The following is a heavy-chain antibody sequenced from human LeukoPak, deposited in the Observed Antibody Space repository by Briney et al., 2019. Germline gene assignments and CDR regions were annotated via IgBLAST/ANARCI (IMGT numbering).Heavy chain of an antibody. CDR2: MYHSGRT. J-gene: IGHJ4*02. Sequence: SETLSLTCSVSGYSISTAYSWGWIRQSPGKGLEWIGSMYHSGRTYHNPSLKSRVTISVDTSKNQFSLKLSSVTAADTAVYYCARGVRYYDYVWGSYRYTRAPSFDYWGQGTLVTVSS. CDR1: GYSISTAYS. V-gene: IGHV4-38-2*02. D-gene: IGHD3-16*02. CDR3: ARGVRYYDYVWGSYRYTRAPSFDY.